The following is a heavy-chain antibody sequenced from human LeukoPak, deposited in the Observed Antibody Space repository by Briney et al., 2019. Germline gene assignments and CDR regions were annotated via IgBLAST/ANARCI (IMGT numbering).Heavy chain of an antibody. D-gene: IGHD2/OR15-2a*01. Sequence: GESLKISCKGSEYSFTNYWIGWVRQMPGKGLEFMGIIYPGDSDTRYSPSFQGQVTISVDKSINTAYLQWSSLKASDSAMYYCARAGYSNRWDGVDYWGQGTLVTVSS. CDR1: EYSFTNYW. CDR3: ARAGYSNRWDGVDY. J-gene: IGHJ4*02. CDR2: IYPGDSDT. V-gene: IGHV5-51*01.